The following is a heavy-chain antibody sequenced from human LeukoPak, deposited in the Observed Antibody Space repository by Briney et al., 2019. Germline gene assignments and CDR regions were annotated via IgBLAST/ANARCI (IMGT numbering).Heavy chain of an antibody. V-gene: IGHV1-18*01. Sequence: ASVKVSCKASGYTFTSYGIGWVRQAPGQGLEWMGWISAYNGNTNYAQKLQGRVTMTTDTSTSTAYMELRSLRSDDTAVYYCARRPRVAVMDGMDVWGQGTTVTVSS. CDR2: ISAYNGNT. CDR3: ARRPRVAVMDGMDV. J-gene: IGHJ6*02. CDR1: GYTFTSYG.